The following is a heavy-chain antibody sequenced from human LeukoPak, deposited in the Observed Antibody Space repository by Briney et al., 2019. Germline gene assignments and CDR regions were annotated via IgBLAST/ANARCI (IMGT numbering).Heavy chain of an antibody. J-gene: IGHJ4*02. CDR3: ARQEGSYRSAFDY. CDR1: EYYFTTFR. CDR2: IYPGDSDT. V-gene: IGHV5-51*01. D-gene: IGHD3-16*02. Sequence: GESLKISWQGSEYYFTTFRIGWVRQMPGKGLEWMGIIYPGDSDTRYSPPFQGQVTISADKSITTAYLQWSSLKASDTAMYYCARQEGSYRSAFDYWGQGTLVTVSS.